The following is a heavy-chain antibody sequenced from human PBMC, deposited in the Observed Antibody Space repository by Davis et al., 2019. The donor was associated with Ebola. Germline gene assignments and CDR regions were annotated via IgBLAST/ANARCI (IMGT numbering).Heavy chain of an antibody. CDR2: ISYDGSNK. V-gene: IGHV3-30*18. CDR3: AKDRGYCSGGSCPYYYYGMDV. CDR1: GFTFSSYG. Sequence: GESLKISCAASGFTFSSYGMSWVRQAPGKGLEWVAVISYDGSNKYYADSVKGRFTISRDNSKNTLYLQMNSLRAEDTAVYYCAKDRGYCSGGSCPYYYYGMDVWGQGTTVTVSS. J-gene: IGHJ6*02. D-gene: IGHD2-15*01.